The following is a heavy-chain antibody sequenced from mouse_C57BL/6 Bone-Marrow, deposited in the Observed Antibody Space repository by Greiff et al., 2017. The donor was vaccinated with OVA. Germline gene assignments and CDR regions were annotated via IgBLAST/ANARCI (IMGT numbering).Heavy chain of an antibody. CDR1: GYTFTSYW. CDR3: AGYGSSYEDYCDY. Sequence: QVQLKQPGTELVKPGASVKLSCKASGYTFTSYWMHWVKQRPGQGLEWIGNINPSNGGTNYNEKFKSKATLTVDKSSSTAYMQLSSLTSEDSAVYYCAGYGSSYEDYCDYWGQGTTLTVSS. CDR2: INPSNGGT. V-gene: IGHV1-53*01. J-gene: IGHJ2*01. D-gene: IGHD1-1*01.